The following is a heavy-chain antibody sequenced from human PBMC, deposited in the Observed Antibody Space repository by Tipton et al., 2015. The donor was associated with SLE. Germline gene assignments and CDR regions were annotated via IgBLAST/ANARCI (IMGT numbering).Heavy chain of an antibody. CDR3: ARAQGEMDAFDI. D-gene: IGHD3-10*01. CDR2: INYSGNT. CDR1: GDSISNNY. Sequence: TLSLTCTVSGDSISNNYWSWIRQPPGKGLEWIGNINYSGNTKYNPSLKSRVTISVDTSRNQLSLKLSSVTAADTAVYSCARAQGEMDAFDIWGQGTMVTVSS. J-gene: IGHJ3*02. V-gene: IGHV4-59*01.